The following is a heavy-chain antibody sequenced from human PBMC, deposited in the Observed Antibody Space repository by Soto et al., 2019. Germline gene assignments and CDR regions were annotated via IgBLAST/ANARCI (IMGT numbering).Heavy chain of an antibody. D-gene: IGHD3-3*01. CDR1: GYTFPNFG. J-gene: IGHJ4*02. CDR3: ARGLPTLSIFGVVNFDY. V-gene: IGHV1-18*04. CDR2: ISTDNGDT. Sequence: ASVKVSCKASGYTFPNFGISWVRQAPGQGLEWLGWISTDNGDTKYAQKIQARVTLTTDTATTTVYMELTSLRPDDTAVYYCARGLPTLSIFGVVNFDYWGQGTLVTVSS.